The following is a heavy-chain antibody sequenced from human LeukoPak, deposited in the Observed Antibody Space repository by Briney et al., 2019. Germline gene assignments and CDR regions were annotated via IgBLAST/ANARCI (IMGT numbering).Heavy chain of an antibody. J-gene: IGHJ4*02. D-gene: IGHD4-4*01. Sequence: GGSLGLSCVASGFSFSSFAMSWVRQTPGKGLEWVSTIGTSGSDKYYADSVKGRFTMSRDNSENTLFLQMNSLRAEDTAVYYCATASIVTSSSGYWGQGSLVTVSS. V-gene: IGHV3-23*05. CDR2: IGTSGSDK. CDR1: GFSFSSFA. CDR3: ATASIVTSSSGY.